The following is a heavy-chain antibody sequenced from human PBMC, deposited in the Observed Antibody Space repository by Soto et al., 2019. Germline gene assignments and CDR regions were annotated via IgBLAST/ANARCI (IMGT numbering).Heavy chain of an antibody. Sequence: GGSLSLSCAASGFTFSSYWMSWVRQAPGKGLEWVANIKQDGSEKYYVDSVKGRFTISRDNAKNSLYLQMNSLRAEDTAVYYCAREIPMEWFDPWGQGTLVTVSS. CDR2: IKQDGSEK. V-gene: IGHV3-7*01. CDR1: GFTFSSYW. J-gene: IGHJ5*02. D-gene: IGHD3-10*01. CDR3: AREIPMEWFDP.